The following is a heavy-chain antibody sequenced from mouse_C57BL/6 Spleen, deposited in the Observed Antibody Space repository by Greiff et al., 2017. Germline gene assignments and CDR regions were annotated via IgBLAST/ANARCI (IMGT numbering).Heavy chain of an antibody. J-gene: IGHJ1*03. CDR3: ARRTTVVAPGWYFDV. D-gene: IGHD1-1*01. V-gene: IGHV1-81*01. CDR1: GYTFTSYG. Sequence: VQLQQSGAELARPGASVKLSCKASGYTFTSYGISWVKQRTGQGLEWIGEIYPRSGNTYYNEKFKGKATLTADKSSSTAYMELRSLTSEDSAVYFCARRTTVVAPGWYFDVWGTGTTVTVSS. CDR2: IYPRSGNT.